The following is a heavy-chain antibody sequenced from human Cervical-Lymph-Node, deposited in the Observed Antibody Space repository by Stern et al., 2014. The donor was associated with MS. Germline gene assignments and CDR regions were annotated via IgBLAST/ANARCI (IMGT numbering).Heavy chain of an antibody. J-gene: IGHJ6*02. CDR3: AHLVGATGYYYGLDV. Sequence: SGPTLVKPTQTLTLTCTFSGFSLSSDGMCVSWIRQTPGKALEWLAIIAWCNDKFYSASLKPRLSITKDTSKNQVVLTMTNIDAVDTGTYVCAHLVGATGYYYGLDVWGQGTPVTVSS. CDR1: GFSLSSDGMC. V-gene: IGHV2-70*12. D-gene: IGHD1-26*01. CDR2: IAWCNDK.